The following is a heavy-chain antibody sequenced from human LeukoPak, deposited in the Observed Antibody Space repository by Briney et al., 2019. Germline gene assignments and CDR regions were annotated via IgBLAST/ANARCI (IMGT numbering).Heavy chain of an antibody. CDR1: GFSFRSYW. V-gene: IGHV3-74*01. D-gene: IGHD2-15*01. Sequence: GGSLRLSCGASGFSFRSYWMHWVRQAPGKGLVWVSRINNDGSTTADADSVKGRFTITRDNAKNTLYLQMNSLRAEDTAVYYCAREVVSSPSYFDSWGQGTLVTVSS. J-gene: IGHJ4*02. CDR3: AREVVSSPSYFDS. CDR2: INNDGSTT.